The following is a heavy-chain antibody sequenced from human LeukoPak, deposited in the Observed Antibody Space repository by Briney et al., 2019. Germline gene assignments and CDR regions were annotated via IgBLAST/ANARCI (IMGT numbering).Heavy chain of an antibody. D-gene: IGHD2-21*02. CDR2: IYYSGST. J-gene: IGHJ6*03. CDR1: GGSISSSSYY. Sequence: SETLSLTCTVSGGSISSSSYYWGWIRQPPGKGLEWIGSIYYSGSTYYNPSLKSRVTISVDTSKNQFSLKLSSVTAADTAVYYCAREKVTYDYYSYYYMGVWGKGTTVTVSS. V-gene: IGHV4-39*07. CDR3: AREKVTYDYYSYYYMGV.